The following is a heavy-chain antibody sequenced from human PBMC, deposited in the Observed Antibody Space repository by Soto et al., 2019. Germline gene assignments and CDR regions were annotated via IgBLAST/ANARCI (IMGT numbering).Heavy chain of an antibody. CDR3: AHIPNYYQYDWFDP. Sequence: QITLKESGPTLVKPPQTLTLTCTFSGFSLTTRGVGVGWIRQPPGKALECLALISWDDDKRYSPSLQSRLSITKDTSKNQVVLTMTNVDPVDTATYYCAHIPNYYQYDWFDPWGQGTLVSVSS. V-gene: IGHV2-5*02. CDR1: GFSLTTRGVG. CDR2: ISWDDDK. D-gene: IGHD3-16*01. J-gene: IGHJ5*02.